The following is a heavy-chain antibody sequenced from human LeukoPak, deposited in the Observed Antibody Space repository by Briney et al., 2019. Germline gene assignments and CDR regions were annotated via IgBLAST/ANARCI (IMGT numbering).Heavy chain of an antibody. D-gene: IGHD2-15*01. Sequence: GGSLRLSCVGSGFTFSSYWMSWVRQAPGKGLEWVANIKQDGSEKYYVSSVKGRFTISRGNATNSLFLQMNSLRAEDTAVYYCAGYCKGGDCSSVDYWGQGTLVTVSS. CDR2: IKQDGSEK. V-gene: IGHV3-7*03. J-gene: IGHJ4*02. CDR1: GFTFSSYW. CDR3: AGYCKGGDCSSVDY.